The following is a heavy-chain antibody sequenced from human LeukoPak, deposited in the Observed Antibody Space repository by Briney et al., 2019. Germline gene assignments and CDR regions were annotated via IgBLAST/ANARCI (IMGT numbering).Heavy chain of an antibody. V-gene: IGHV1-46*01. CDR3: ARGDCSGGSCYLGYYYYYYMDV. Sequence: ASVTVSCKASGYTFTSYYMHWVRQAPGQGLEWMGIINPSGGSTSYAQKFQGRVTMTRDMSTSTVYMELSSLRSEDTAVYYCARGDCSGGSCYLGYYYYYYMDVWGKGTTVTVSS. CDR1: GYTFTSYY. J-gene: IGHJ6*03. D-gene: IGHD2-15*01. CDR2: INPSGGST.